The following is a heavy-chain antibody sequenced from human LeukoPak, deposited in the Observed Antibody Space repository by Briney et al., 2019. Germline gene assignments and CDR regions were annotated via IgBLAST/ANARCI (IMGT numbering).Heavy chain of an antibody. J-gene: IGHJ4*02. CDR3: ATLGIVGATTLY. V-gene: IGHV1-24*01. CDR1: GYTLTELS. Sequence: ASVKVSCKVSGYTLTELSMHWVRQAPGKGLEWMGGFDPEDGEAIYAQKFQGRVTMTEDTSTDTAYMELSSLRSEDTAVYYCATLGIVGATTLYWGQGTLVTVSS. D-gene: IGHD1-26*01. CDR2: FDPEDGEA.